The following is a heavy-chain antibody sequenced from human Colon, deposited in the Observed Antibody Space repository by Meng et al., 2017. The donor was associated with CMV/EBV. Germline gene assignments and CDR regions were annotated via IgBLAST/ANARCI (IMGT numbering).Heavy chain of an antibody. Sequence: LSLTRAASGFTFSSYDSNWVRQAPGKGLEWISYISSSGSTIFYADSVKGRFTISRDNAKNSLFLQMNSLRAEDTALYYCARDGFAAAFFDYWGQGTVVTVSS. J-gene: IGHJ4*02. CDR1: GFTFSSYD. CDR2: ISSSGSTI. V-gene: IGHV3-48*03. D-gene: IGHD2-2*01. CDR3: ARDGFAAAFFDY.